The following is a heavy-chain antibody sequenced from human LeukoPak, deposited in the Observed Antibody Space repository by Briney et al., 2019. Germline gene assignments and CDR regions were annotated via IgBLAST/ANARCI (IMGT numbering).Heavy chain of an antibody. D-gene: IGHD6-19*01. Sequence: SETLSLTCTVSGGSISSYYWSWIRQPPGKGLEWIGYIYYSGSTNYNPSLKSRVTISVDTSKNQFSLKLSSVTAADTAVYYCARVSDAYSSGWQNSGYFQHWGQGTLVTVSS. CDR3: ARVSDAYSSGWQNSGYFQH. CDR2: IYYSGST. V-gene: IGHV4-59*01. CDR1: GGSISSYY. J-gene: IGHJ1*01.